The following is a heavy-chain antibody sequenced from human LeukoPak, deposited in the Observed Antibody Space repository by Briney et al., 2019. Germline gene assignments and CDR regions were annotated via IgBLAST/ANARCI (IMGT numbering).Heavy chain of an antibody. V-gene: IGHV3-30*03. J-gene: IGHJ5*02. D-gene: IGHD3-16*01. CDR1: GFTFSSYS. CDR2: ISSDGRNK. Sequence: GGSLRLSCAASGFTFSSYSMNWVRQAPGKGLEWVAVISSDGRNKYYADSVRGRFTISRDNSKNTLYLQMNSLRVEDTAVYYCAREGTKTGGHWFDPWGQGTLVTVSS. CDR3: AREGTKTGGHWFDP.